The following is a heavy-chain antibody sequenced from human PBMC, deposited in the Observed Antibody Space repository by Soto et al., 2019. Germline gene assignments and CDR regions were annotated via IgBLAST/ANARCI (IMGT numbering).Heavy chain of an antibody. V-gene: IGHV4-59*12. CDR3: ARDLDSNYGWDWFDP. Sequence: SETLSLTCTVSGGSISSYYWSWIRQPPGKGLEWIGYIYYSGSTYYNPSLKSRVTISVDTSKNQFSLKLSSVTAADTAVYYCARDLDSNYGWDWFDPWGQGTLVTVSS. D-gene: IGHD3-10*01. CDR1: GGSISSYY. J-gene: IGHJ5*02. CDR2: IYYSGST.